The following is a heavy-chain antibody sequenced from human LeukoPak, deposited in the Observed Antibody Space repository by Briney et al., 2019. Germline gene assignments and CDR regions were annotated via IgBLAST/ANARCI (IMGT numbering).Heavy chain of an antibody. CDR3: ARDLGIAVVGEAFDI. Sequence: ASVKVSCKASGYTFTSYGISWVRQAPGQGLEWMGWISAYNGNTNYAQKLQGRVTMTTDTSTSTAYMELSSLRSEDTAVYYCARDLGIAVVGEAFDIWGQGTMVTVSS. CDR2: ISAYNGNT. CDR1: GYTFTSYG. D-gene: IGHD6-19*01. V-gene: IGHV1-18*01. J-gene: IGHJ3*02.